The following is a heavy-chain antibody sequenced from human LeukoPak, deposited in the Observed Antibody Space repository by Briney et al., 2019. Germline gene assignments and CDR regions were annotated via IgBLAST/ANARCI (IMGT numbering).Heavy chain of an antibody. V-gene: IGHV4-34*01. J-gene: IGHJ6*03. CDR3: ARAGSGYDYYYYYYMDV. D-gene: IGHD5-12*01. CDR1: GGSFSGYY. Sequence: SETLSLTCAVYGGSFSGYYWSWIRQPPGKGLEWIGEINHSGSTNYNPSLKSRVTISVDTSKNRFSLKLSSVTAADTAVYYCARAGSGYDYYYYYYMDVWGKGTTVTVSS. CDR2: INHSGST.